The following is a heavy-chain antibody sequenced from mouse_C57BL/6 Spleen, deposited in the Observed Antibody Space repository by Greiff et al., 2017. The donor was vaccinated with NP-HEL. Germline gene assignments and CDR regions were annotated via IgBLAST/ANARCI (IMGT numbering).Heavy chain of an antibody. CDR3: ASNGAQATWFAY. Sequence: VQLQQSGPELVKPGASVKIPCKASGYTFTDYNMDWVKQSHGKSLEWIGDINPNNGGTIYNQKFKGKATLTVDKSSSTAYMELRSLTSEDTAVYSGASNGAQATWFAYWGQGTPVTVSA. J-gene: IGHJ3*01. CDR1: GYTFTDYN. CDR2: INPNNGGT. D-gene: IGHD3-2*02. V-gene: IGHV1-18*01.